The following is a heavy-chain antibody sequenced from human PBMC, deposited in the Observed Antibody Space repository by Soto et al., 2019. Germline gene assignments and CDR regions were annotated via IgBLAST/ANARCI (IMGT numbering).Heavy chain of an antibody. CDR2: ISYDGSNK. D-gene: IGHD2-2*01. V-gene: IGHV3-30*18. CDR1: GFTFSSYG. J-gene: IGHJ4*02. CDR3: AKDVDIVVVPPANLDS. Sequence: QVQLVESGGGVVQPGRSLRLSCAASGFTFSSYGMHGVRQAPGKVLEWVAVISYDGSNKYYADSVKGRFTISIDNSKNTLSLQMNSLRDADTAVYYCAKDVDIVVVPPANLDSWGQGPKVTVSS.